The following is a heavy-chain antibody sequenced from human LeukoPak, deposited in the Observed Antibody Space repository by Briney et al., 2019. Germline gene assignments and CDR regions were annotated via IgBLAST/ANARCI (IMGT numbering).Heavy chain of an antibody. D-gene: IGHD2-15*01. J-gene: IGHJ6*03. Sequence: TGGSLRLSCAASGFTFSSYAMNWVRQAPGKGLEWVSDISNSGGTTYYADSVKGRFTISRDNSKNTLYLQMNSLRADDTAVYYCARVVANYYYYYMDVWGKGTTVTVSS. CDR3: ARVVANYYYYYMDV. CDR1: GFTFSSYA. V-gene: IGHV3-23*01. CDR2: ISNSGGTT.